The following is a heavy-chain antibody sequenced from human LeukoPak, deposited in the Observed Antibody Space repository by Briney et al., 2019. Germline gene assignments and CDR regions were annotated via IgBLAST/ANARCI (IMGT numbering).Heavy chain of an antibody. Sequence: SETLSLTCTVSGGSISSYYWSWIRQPAGKGLEWIGRIYTSGSTNYNPSLKSRVTMSVDTSKNQFSLKLSSVTAADTAVYYCARGPYYYDSSVPEYFQHWGQGTLVTVSS. CDR3: ARGPYYYDSSVPEYFQH. V-gene: IGHV4-4*07. J-gene: IGHJ1*01. D-gene: IGHD3-22*01. CDR2: IYTSGST. CDR1: GGSISSYY.